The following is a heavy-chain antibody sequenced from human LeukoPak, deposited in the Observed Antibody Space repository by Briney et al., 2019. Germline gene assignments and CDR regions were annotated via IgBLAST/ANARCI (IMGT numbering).Heavy chain of an antibody. D-gene: IGHD6-13*01. CDR2: ISYDGSNK. J-gene: IGHJ4*02. CDR3: ARASRAYGISWPPDY. Sequence: GGSLRLSCAASGFTFSSYAMHWVRQAPGKGLEWVAVISYDGSNKYYADSVKGRFTISGDNSKNTLYLQMNSLRAEDTAVYYCARASRAYGISWPPDYWGQGTLVTVSS. V-gene: IGHV3-30-3*01. CDR1: GFTFSSYA.